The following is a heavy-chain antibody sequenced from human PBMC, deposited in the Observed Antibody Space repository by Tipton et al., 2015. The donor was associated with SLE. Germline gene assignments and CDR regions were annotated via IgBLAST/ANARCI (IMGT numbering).Heavy chain of an antibody. Sequence: TLSLTCNVSGGSISRSSHYWGWIRQPPGKGLEWIGSIYYSGSTYYNPSLKSRLTISVDTSKNQFSLKLSSVTAADTAVYYCARGLMVQGVKGYFDYWGQGTLVTVSS. D-gene: IGHD3-10*01. CDR3: ARGLMVQGVKGYFDY. CDR1: GGSISRSSHY. V-gene: IGHV4-39*07. CDR2: IYYSGST. J-gene: IGHJ4*02.